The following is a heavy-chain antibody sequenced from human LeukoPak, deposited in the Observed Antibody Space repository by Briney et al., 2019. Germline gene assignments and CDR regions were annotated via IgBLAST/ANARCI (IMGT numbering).Heavy chain of an antibody. Sequence: SGKVSCKASGGTFSSYAISWVRQAPGQGLEWMGRIIPILGIANYAQKFQGRVTITADTSTSTAYMELSSLRSEDTAVYYCARVAGSSYDYWGQGTLVTVSS. CDR1: GGTFSSYA. J-gene: IGHJ4*02. V-gene: IGHV1-69*04. D-gene: IGHD3-10*01. CDR2: IIPILGIA. CDR3: ARVAGSSYDY.